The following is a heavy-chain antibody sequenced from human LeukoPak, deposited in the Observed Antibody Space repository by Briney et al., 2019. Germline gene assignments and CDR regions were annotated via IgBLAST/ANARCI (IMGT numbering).Heavy chain of an antibody. Sequence: PGGSLRLSCAASGFTFSTYAMHWVRQAPGKGLEWVAVILYDGSNEHYTDSVRGRFTISRDNPKNTLWLQMNSLTADGTAVYYCARGEFSGLDYWGQGTLVTVSS. CDR3: ARGEFSGLDY. V-gene: IGHV3-30-3*01. J-gene: IGHJ4*02. CDR2: ILYDGSNE. D-gene: IGHD5-12*01. CDR1: GFTFSTYA.